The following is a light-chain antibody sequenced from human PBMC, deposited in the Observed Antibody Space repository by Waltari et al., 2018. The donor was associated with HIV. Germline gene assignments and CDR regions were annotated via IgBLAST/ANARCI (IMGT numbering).Light chain of an antibody. V-gene: IGLV6-57*02. CDR3: QSFHGITAV. CDR1: SGRVASNS. CDR2: KDD. J-gene: IGLJ3*02. Sequence: NFMLTQPHSVSASPGKTVTISCTGSSGRVASNSVQWYQQRPGSAPTTVIYKDDQRPSGVPVRFSGSVNSPSNSASLTISGLKTEDEADYYCQSFHGITAVFGGGTKLTVL.